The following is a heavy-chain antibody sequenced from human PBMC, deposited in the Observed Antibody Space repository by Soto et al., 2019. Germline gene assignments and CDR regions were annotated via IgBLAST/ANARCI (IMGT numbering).Heavy chain of an antibody. D-gene: IGHD3-22*01. CDR2: ISSSSSYI. V-gene: IGHV3-21*01. Sequence: GGSLRLSCAASGFTFSSYSMNWVRQAPGKGLEWVSSISSSSSYIYYADSVKGRFTISRDNAKNSLYLQMNSLRAEDTAVYYCARDRGSYYDSSGYYPGYGMGVWGQGTTVTVSS. CDR1: GFTFSSYS. CDR3: ARDRGSYYDSSGYYPGYGMGV. J-gene: IGHJ6*02.